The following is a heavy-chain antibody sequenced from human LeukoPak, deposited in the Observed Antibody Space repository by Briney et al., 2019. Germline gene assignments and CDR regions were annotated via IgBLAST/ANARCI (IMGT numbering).Heavy chain of an antibody. CDR2: ISGSGGST. V-gene: IGHV3-23*01. J-gene: IGHJ4*02. CDR3: AKDPHYYDSSGLEYLDY. CDR1: GFTFSSYA. D-gene: IGHD3-22*01. Sequence: GGSLRLSCAASGFTFSSYAMSWVRQAPGKGLEWVSAISGSGGSTYYADSVKGRFTISRDNSKNTLYLQMNSLRAEDTAVYYCAKDPHYYDSSGLEYLDYWGQGTLVTVSS.